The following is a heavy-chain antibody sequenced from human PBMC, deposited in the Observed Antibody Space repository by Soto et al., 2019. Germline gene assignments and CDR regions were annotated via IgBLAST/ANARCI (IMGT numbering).Heavy chain of an antibody. J-gene: IGHJ4*02. D-gene: IGHD5-18*01. V-gene: IGHV1-69*13. CDR3: ARDGGYSYGPFDY. CDR2: IIPMFGTA. CDR1: GGTFSTYA. Sequence: SVKVSCKAPGGTFSTYAISWVRQAPGQGLEWMGGIIPMFGTANYAQRFQDRVTITADESTNTVYMELSSLRSEDTAVYYCARDGGYSYGPFDYWGQGTLVTVSS.